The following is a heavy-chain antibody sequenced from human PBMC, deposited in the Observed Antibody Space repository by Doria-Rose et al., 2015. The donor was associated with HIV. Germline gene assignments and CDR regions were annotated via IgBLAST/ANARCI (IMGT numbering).Heavy chain of an antibody. J-gene: IGHJ4*02. Sequence: QVTLRESGPVLVKPAETLTLTCTVSGVSLSSPGMGVSWIRQPPGKALEWLANIFSDDESSYKTSLQSRLTISRGTSKSQVVLTMTDMDPVDTATYYCARIKSSRWYHKYYFDFWGQGTLVIVSA. CDR1: GVSLSSPGMG. D-gene: IGHD6-13*01. CDR3: ARIKSSRWYHKYYFDF. V-gene: IGHV2-26*01. CDR2: IFSDDES.